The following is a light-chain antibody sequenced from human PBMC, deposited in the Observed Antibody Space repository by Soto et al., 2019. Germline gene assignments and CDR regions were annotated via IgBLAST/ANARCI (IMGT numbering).Light chain of an antibody. Sequence: IVMTQSPLFLPVTPGEPASISCRSSQSLLHSKGYSNLDWYLQRPGQSPRLLLYLASNRASGAPDRVSGSGSGTNFTLKISRVQSGDVGVYYCMQALRTPYTFGQGTKLE. CDR2: LAS. CDR3: MQALRTPYT. CDR1: QSLLHSKGYSN. J-gene: IGKJ2*01. V-gene: IGKV2-28*01.